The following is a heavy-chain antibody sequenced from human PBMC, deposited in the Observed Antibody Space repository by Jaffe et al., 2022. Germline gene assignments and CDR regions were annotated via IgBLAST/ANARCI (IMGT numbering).Heavy chain of an antibody. CDR2: IYHSGST. V-gene: IGHV4-38-2*01. J-gene: IGHJ4*02. D-gene: IGHD1-26*01. CDR1: GYSISSGYY. CDR3: ARRGGSYRYFDY. Sequence: QVQLQESGPGLVKPSETLSLTCAVSGYSISSGYYWGWIRQPPGKGLEWIGSIYHSGSTYYNPSLKSRVTISVDTSKNQFSLKLSSVTAADTAVYYCARRGGSYRYFDYWGQGTLVTVSS.